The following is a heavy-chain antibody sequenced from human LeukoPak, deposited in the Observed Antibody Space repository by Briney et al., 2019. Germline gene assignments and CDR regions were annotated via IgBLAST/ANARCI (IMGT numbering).Heavy chain of an antibody. D-gene: IGHD6-13*01. J-gene: IGHJ4*02. CDR3: AKGSSSSWKTFDY. Sequence: PGGSLRLSCAASGFTFSSYAMSWVRQAPGKGLEWVSAISGSGGSTYYADSVKGRFTISRDNSKNTLYLQMNSLRSDDTAVSYCAKGSSSSWKTFDYWGQGTLVTVSS. V-gene: IGHV3-23*01. CDR1: GFTFSSYA. CDR2: ISGSGGST.